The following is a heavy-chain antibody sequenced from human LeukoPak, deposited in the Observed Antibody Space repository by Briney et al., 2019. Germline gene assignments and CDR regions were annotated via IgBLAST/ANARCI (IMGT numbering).Heavy chain of an antibody. CDR2: IKQDGSEK. CDR3: ARSRLNYYYYYMDV. CDR1: GFTFSSYW. J-gene: IGHJ6*03. V-gene: IGHV3-7*01. Sequence: GGSLRLSCEASGFTFSSYWMSWVRQAPGKGLEWVANIKQDGSEKYYVDSVKGRFTISRDNAKNSLYLQMNSLRAEDTAVYYCARSRLNYYYYYMDVWGKGTTVTVSS.